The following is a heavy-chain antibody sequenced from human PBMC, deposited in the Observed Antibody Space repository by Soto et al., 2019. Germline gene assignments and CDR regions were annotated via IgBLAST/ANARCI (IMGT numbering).Heavy chain of an antibody. CDR1: GGSISSSSYY. V-gene: IGHV4-39*01. J-gene: IGHJ5*02. Sequence: SETLSLTCTVSGGSISSSSYYWGWIRQPPGKGLEGIGRIYYSGSTYYNPSLKSRVTISVDTSKNQFSLKLSSVTAADTAVYYCARRLHTIFGVVIANWFDPWGQGTLVTVSS. CDR3: ARRLHTIFGVVIANWFDP. CDR2: IYYSGST. D-gene: IGHD3-3*01.